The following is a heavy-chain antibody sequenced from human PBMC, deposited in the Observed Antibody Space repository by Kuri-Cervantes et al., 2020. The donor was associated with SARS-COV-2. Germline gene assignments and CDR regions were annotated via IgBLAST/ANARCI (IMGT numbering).Heavy chain of an antibody. CDR1: RFSFGSYA. Sequence: GGSLRLSCAASRFSFGSYAMGWIRQAPGKGLEYVSSISIRSDVTNYGDSVKGRFTISRDNSKNTLYLQMNSLRAEDTAVYNCARELAPDYYDSSGYYTLGFDYWGQGTLVTVSS. CDR2: ISIRSDVT. CDR3: ARELAPDYYDSSGYYTLGFDY. D-gene: IGHD3-22*01. V-gene: IGHV3-23*01. J-gene: IGHJ4*02.